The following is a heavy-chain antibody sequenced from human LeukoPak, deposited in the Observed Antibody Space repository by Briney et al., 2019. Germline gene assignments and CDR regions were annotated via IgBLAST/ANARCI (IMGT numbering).Heavy chain of an antibody. CDR2: IIPIFGTA. D-gene: IGHD2-2*01. V-gene: IGHV1-69*13. CDR1: GGTFSSYA. J-gene: IGHJ4*02. Sequence: GASVKVSCKASGGTFSSYAISWVRQAPGQGLEWMGGIIPIFGTANYAQKFQGRVTITADESTSTAYMELSSLRSEDTAVYYCARGRLYCSSTSCYRRLDYWGQGTLVTVSS. CDR3: ARGRLYCSSTSCYRRLDY.